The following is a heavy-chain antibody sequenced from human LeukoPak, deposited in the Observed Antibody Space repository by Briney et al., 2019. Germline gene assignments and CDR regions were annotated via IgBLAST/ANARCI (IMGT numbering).Heavy chain of an antibody. V-gene: IGHV1-46*01. D-gene: IGHD3-22*01. Sequence: ASVTVSCKASGYSFSRYNIHWVRQAPGQGPEWMGTFNPRGGSTSYAQKFQGRVTLTGDTSTSTVYMEVSSLTSEDTAVYFCARDIEGGGYLTPFDYWGQGTLVTVSS. CDR2: FNPRGGST. J-gene: IGHJ4*02. CDR3: ARDIEGGGYLTPFDY. CDR1: GYSFSRYN.